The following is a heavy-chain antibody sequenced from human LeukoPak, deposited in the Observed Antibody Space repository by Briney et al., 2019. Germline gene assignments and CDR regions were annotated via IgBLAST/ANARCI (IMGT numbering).Heavy chain of an antibody. CDR1: GGSFSGHY. V-gene: IGHV4-34*01. CDR3: ARGEDAAKTHI. CDR2: IHPNGST. D-gene: IGHD5-18*01. J-gene: IGHJ1*01. Sequence: SETLSLTCAVYGGSFSGHYRSWIRQPPGKGLEWIGEIHPNGSTYYNPSLESRVTISVDTSKNQLSLKLSSVTAADTAVYYCARGEDAAKTHIWGQGSLVTVSS.